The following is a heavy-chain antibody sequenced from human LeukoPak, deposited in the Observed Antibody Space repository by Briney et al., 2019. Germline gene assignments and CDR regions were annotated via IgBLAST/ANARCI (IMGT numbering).Heavy chain of an antibody. Sequence: ASVKVSCKASGYTFTSYDINWVRQATGQGLEWMGWMNPNSGNTGYAQKFQGRVTITADESTSTAYMELSSLRSEDTAVYYCARDSSGYYYGPFRYWGQGTLVTVSS. CDR1: GYTFTSYD. J-gene: IGHJ4*02. CDR3: ARDSSGYYYGPFRY. V-gene: IGHV1-8*03. D-gene: IGHD3-22*01. CDR2: MNPNSGNT.